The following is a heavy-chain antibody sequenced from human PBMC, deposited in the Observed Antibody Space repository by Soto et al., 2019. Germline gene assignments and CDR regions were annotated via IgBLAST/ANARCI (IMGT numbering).Heavy chain of an antibody. CDR3: VRETYGDYVGYLDP. CDR2: MYYSGST. J-gene: IGHJ5*02. CDR1: GGSISSSNYF. D-gene: IGHD4-17*01. Sequence: PSETLSLTCTVSGGSISSSNYFWGWIRQPPGKGLEWIGSMYYSGSTYYNPSLKSRVTISVDRSENQFSLKLSSVTAADTAVYYCVRETYGDYVGYLDPWGQGTLVTVSS. V-gene: IGHV4-39*07.